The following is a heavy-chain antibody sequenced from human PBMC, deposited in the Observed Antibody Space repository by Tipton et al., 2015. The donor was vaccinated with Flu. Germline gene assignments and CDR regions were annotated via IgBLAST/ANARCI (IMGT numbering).Heavy chain of an antibody. CDR1: GVSISGYY. V-gene: IGHV4-4*07. D-gene: IGHD3-22*01. CDR3: VRSSWLYYDSSPYYY. Sequence: GLVKPSETLSLTCTVSGVSISGYYWSWVRQPAGKGLEWIGRVYSDGSTNYNPSLKSRVTISVDTSTSQFSLKLRSVTAADTAVYFCVRSSWLYYDSSPYYYWGQGTLVTVSS. J-gene: IGHJ4*02. CDR2: VYSDGST.